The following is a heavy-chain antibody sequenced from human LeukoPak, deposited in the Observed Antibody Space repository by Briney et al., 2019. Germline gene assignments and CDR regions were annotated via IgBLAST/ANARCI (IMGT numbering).Heavy chain of an antibody. CDR2: ISPSGGST. Sequence: GASVMVSCKASGYTFTSYYMHWVRQAPGQGLEWMGIISPSGGSTSYAQKFQGRVTMTRDTSTSTVYMELSSLRSEDTAVYYCARDRAYYYGSGSYYKYGNHWFDPWGQGTLVTVSS. D-gene: IGHD3-10*01. CDR1: GYTFTSYY. J-gene: IGHJ5*02. V-gene: IGHV1-46*01. CDR3: ARDRAYYYGSGSYYKYGNHWFDP.